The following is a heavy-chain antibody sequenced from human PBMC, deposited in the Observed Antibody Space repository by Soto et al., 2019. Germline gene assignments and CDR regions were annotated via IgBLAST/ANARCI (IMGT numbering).Heavy chain of an antibody. V-gene: IGHV3-21*04. D-gene: IGHD2-8*01. CDR1: GFTFSSYS. J-gene: IGHJ3*01. CDR3: AKVRLTDYLRYAPHL. Sequence: GGSLRLSCAASGFTFSSYSMNWVRQAPGKGLEWVSSISSSSSYTYYADSVKGRFTISRDNSKNTVFLQMNSLRAEDTAIYFCAKVRLTDYLRYAPHLWGQGTLVTVSS. CDR2: ISSSSSYT.